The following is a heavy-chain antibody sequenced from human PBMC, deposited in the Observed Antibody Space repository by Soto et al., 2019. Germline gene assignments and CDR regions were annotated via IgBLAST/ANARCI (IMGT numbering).Heavy chain of an antibody. J-gene: IGHJ4*02. CDR3: ARAKDFWSGRDY. D-gene: IGHD3-3*01. V-gene: IGHV1-69*06. CDR1: GGTFSSYA. Sequence: ASVKVSCKASGGTFSSYAISWVRQAPGQGLEWMGGIIPIFGTANYAQKFQGRVTITADKSTSTAYMELSSLRSEATAVYYCARAKDFWSGRDYWGQGTLVTVSS. CDR2: IIPIFGTA.